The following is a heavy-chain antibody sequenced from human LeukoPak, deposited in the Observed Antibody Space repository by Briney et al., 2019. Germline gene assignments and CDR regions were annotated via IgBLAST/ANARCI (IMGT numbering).Heavy chain of an antibody. CDR2: IYYSGST. V-gene: IGHV4-39*07. J-gene: IGHJ5*02. CDR1: GGSISSSSYY. D-gene: IGHD2-15*01. CDR3: ARYWAGWFDP. Sequence: SETLSLTCTVSGGSISSSSYYWSWIRQPPGTGLEWIGTIYYSGSTYYNPSLKSRVTMSVDTSKNQFSLRLSSVTAADTAVYYCARYWAGWFDPWGQGTLVTVSS.